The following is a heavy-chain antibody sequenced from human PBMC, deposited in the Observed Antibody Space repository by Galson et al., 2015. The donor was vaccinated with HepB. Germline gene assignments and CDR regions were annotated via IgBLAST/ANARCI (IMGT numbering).Heavy chain of an antibody. CDR2: TYYRSKFYN. Sequence: CAISGDSVSNNNVGWNWIRQSPSRGLEWLGRTYYRSKFYNDYAESVKSRITINPDTSKNQVSLQLEYVTPEDTAVYYCAYGVDVWGQGTTVTVPS. CDR1: GDSVSNNNVG. V-gene: IGHV6-1*01. J-gene: IGHJ6*02. CDR3: AYGVDV.